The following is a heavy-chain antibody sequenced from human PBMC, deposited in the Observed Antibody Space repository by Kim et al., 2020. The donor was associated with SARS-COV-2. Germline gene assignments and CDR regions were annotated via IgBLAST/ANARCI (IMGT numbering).Heavy chain of an antibody. CDR2: GDT. V-gene: IGHV1-3*01. CDR3: ARDPGWLVL. D-gene: IGHD6-19*01. Sequence: GDTKYSQKFQGRVTITRDTSASTAYMELSSLTSEDTAVYYCARDPGWLVLWGQGTLVTVSS. J-gene: IGHJ4*02.